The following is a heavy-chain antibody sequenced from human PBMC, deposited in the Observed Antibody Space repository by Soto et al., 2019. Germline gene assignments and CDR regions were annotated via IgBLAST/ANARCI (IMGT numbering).Heavy chain of an antibody. V-gene: IGHV4-39*01. J-gene: IGHJ4*02. CDR3: ARHYNTVAFFDY. CDR2: VSYSGSP. D-gene: IGHD1-20*01. Sequence: QLQLQESGPGLVKSSETLSLTCSVSGDSVSSSHYWGWIRQPPGKGLERIGSVSYSGSPYYSPSFEIRIIISVDTSNKRFSPRVRSVTAADTAVYFCARHYNTVAFFDYWGQGKLVTVSS. CDR1: GDSVSSSHY.